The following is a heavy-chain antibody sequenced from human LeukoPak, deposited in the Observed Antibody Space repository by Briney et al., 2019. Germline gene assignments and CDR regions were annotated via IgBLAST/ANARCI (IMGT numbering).Heavy chain of an antibody. CDR1: GGSIRSYY. CDR2: IYSSGST. Sequence: PSETLSLTCTVSGGSIRSYYWSWIRQPAGKGLEWIGRIYSSGSTNHNPSLKSRVTMSVDTSKNQFSLKLSSVTAADTAVYYCARGLGLRYFDWFDPWGQGTLVTVSS. CDR3: ARGLGLRYFDWFDP. D-gene: IGHD3-9*01. J-gene: IGHJ5*02. V-gene: IGHV4-4*07.